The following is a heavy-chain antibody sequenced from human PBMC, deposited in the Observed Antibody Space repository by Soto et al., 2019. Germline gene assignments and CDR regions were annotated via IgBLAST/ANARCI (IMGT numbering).Heavy chain of an antibody. CDR1: GGSISSGGYY. V-gene: IGHV4-31*03. CDR2: IYYSGST. J-gene: IGHJ6*02. D-gene: IGHD2-15*01. Sequence: SETLSLTCTVSGGSISSGGYYWSWIRQHPGKGLEWIGYIYYSGSTYYNPSLKSRVTISVDTSKNQFSLKLSSVTAADTAVYYCARVRMEMATKATLWGVYYYYYGMDVWGQGTTVTVS. CDR3: ARVRMEMATKATLWGVYYYYYGMDV.